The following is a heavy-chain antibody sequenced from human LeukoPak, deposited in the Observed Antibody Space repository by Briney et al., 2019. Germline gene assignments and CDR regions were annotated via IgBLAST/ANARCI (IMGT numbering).Heavy chain of an antibody. CDR3: AKDLGRGNYYDSSPY. CDR1: GFTFSSYG. J-gene: IGHJ4*02. CDR2: ISGSGGST. D-gene: IGHD3-22*01. Sequence: PGGSLRLSCAASGFTFSSYGMSWVRQAPGKGLEWVSAISGSGGSTYYADSAKGRFTISRDNSKNTLYLQMNSLRAEDTAVYYCAKDLGRGNYYDSSPYWGQGTLVTVSS. V-gene: IGHV3-23*01.